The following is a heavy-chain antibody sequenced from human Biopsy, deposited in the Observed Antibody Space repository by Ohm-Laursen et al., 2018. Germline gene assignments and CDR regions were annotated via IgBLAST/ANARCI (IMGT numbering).Heavy chain of an antibody. V-gene: IGHV4-34*01. Sequence: GTLSLTCSVYGEFFNGYYWSWIRQTPGKGLEWIGEINHSGRTNYNPSLKSRVTISVDTSKNQFSLKVRSVTAADTAVYYCVRGVDYYDPYHYYALDVWGQGTTVTVSS. CDR3: VRGVDYYDPYHYYALDV. J-gene: IGHJ6*02. CDR1: GEFFNGYY. CDR2: INHSGRT. D-gene: IGHD3-22*01.